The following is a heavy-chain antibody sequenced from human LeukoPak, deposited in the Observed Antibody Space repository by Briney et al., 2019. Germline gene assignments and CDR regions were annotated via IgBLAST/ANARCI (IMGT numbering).Heavy chain of an antibody. D-gene: IGHD3-10*01. CDR3: ATFPPSITMVRGVEYFQH. CDR1: GYTLTELS. CDR2: FDPEDGET. Sequence: ASVKVSCKVSGYTLTELSMHWVRQAPGKGLEWMGGFDPEDGETIYAQKFQGRVTMTEDTSTDTAYMELSSLRSEDTAVYYCATFPPSITMVRGVEYFQHWGQGTLVTVSS. J-gene: IGHJ1*01. V-gene: IGHV1-24*01.